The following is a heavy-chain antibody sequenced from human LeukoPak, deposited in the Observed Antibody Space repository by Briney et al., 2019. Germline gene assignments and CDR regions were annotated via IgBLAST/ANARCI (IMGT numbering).Heavy chain of an antibody. V-gene: IGHV3-53*01. D-gene: IGHD6-19*01. CDR3: ARDGDTNGWSLDY. Sequence: PGGSLRLSCAASGFTVSRNFMTWVRQAPGKGLEWVSIIYSGGTTYYADSVKGRFTISRDNSKNTLYLQMNSLRAEDTAVYYCARDGDTNGWSLDYWGQGTLVTVSS. CDR2: IYSGGTT. CDR1: GFTVSRNF. J-gene: IGHJ4*02.